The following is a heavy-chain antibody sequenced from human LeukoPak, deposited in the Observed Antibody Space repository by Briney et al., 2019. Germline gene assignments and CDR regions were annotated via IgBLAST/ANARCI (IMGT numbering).Heavy chain of an antibody. J-gene: IGHJ4*02. Sequence: GVSLRLSCAASGFTFSSYAMSWVRQAPGKGLEWVSVISGGGGSTYYADSVKGRFTISRDNSKNTLYLQMNSLRAEDTAVYYCAKDSDSSSWYFDYWGQGTLVTVSS. CDR2: ISGGGGST. CDR3: AKDSDSSSWYFDY. V-gene: IGHV3-23*01. CDR1: GFTFSSYA. D-gene: IGHD6-13*01.